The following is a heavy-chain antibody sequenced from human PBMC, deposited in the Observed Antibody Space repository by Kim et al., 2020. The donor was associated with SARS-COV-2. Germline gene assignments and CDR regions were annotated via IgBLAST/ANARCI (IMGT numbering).Heavy chain of an antibody. CDR3: TPLWFGEFIFDL. D-gene: IGHD3-10*01. CDR2: IKSKTDGGTT. Sequence: GGSLRLSCAASGFTFSNAWMSWVRQAPGKGLEWVGRIKSKTDGGTTDYAAPVKGRFTISRDDSKNTLYLQMNSLKTEDTAVYYCTPLWFGEFIFDLWGRGTLVTVSS. J-gene: IGHJ2*01. V-gene: IGHV3-15*01. CDR1: GFTFSNAW.